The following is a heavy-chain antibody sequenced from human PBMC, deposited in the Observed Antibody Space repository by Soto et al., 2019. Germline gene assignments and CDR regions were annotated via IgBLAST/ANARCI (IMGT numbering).Heavy chain of an antibody. Sequence: ETLCLSCTVSGGSISSYYWSWIRQPPGKGLEWIGYIYYSGSTNYNPSLKSRVTISVDTSKNQFSLKMSSVTAADTAAYYCAKHIQYSYGALDYWGQGTLVTVPS. CDR1: GGSISSYY. CDR3: AKHIQYSYGALDY. V-gene: IGHV4-59*01. CDR2: IYYSGST. J-gene: IGHJ4*02. D-gene: IGHD5-18*01.